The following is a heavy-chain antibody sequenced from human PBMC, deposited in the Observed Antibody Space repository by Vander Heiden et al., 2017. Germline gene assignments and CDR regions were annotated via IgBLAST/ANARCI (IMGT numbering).Heavy chain of an antibody. D-gene: IGHD6-13*01. Sequence: QLQLQESGSGLVKPSQTLSLTCAVSGGSISSGGYSWSWIRQPPGKGREWIGYIYHSGSTYYNPSLKSRVTIAVDRSKNQFSLKLSSVTAADTAVYYCARATAGYSSSWFAVGAFDIWGQGTMVTVSS. V-gene: IGHV4-30-2*01. CDR1: GGSISSGGYS. CDR2: IYHSGST. J-gene: IGHJ3*02. CDR3: ARATAGYSSSWFAVGAFDI.